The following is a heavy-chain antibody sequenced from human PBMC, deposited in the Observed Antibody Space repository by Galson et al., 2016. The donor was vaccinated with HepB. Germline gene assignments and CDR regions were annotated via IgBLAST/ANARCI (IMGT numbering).Heavy chain of an antibody. V-gene: IGHV3-74*01. CDR2: INFDGSST. D-gene: IGHD5-24*01. CDR3: ARREAGRGFYYYYFGMDI. Sequence: SLRLSCAASGFTFSNYWMVWVRQAPGKGLVWVSHINFDGSSTNYADSVKGRFTISRDTAKNTLYLQINSLRAEDTAFYYCARREAGRGFYYYYFGMDIWGQGTTVTVSS. J-gene: IGHJ6*02. CDR1: GFTFSNYW.